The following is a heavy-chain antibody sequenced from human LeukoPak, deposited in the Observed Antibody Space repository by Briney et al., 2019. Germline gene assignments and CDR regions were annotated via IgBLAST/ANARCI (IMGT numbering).Heavy chain of an antibody. D-gene: IGHD3-22*01. J-gene: IGHJ4*02. V-gene: IGHV4-34*01. CDR1: GGSFSGYY. CDR2: INHSGST. CDR3: ARGRGRYYDSSGTDY. Sequence: SETLSPTCAVYGGSFSGYYWSWIRQPPGKGLEWIGEINHSGSTNYNPSLKSRVTISVDTSKDQFSLKLSSVTAADTAVYYCARGRGRYYDSSGTDYWGQGTLVTVSS.